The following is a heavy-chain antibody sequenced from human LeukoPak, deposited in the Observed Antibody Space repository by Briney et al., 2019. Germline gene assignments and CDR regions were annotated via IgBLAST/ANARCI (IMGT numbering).Heavy chain of an antibody. Sequence: ASVKVSCKASGYTFTSYGISWVRQAPGQGLEWMGWISAYNGNTNYAQKLQGRVTMTTDTSTSTAYMELRNLRSDDTAVYYCARELEYCGGDCYSGSENDYWGQGTLVTVSS. CDR3: ARELEYCGGDCYSGSENDY. CDR1: GYTFTSYG. CDR2: ISAYNGNT. V-gene: IGHV1-18*01. J-gene: IGHJ4*02. D-gene: IGHD2-21*02.